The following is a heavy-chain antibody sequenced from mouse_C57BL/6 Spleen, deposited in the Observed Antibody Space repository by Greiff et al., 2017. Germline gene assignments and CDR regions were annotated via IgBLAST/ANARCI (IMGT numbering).Heavy chain of an antibody. CDR1: GYTFTSYW. D-gene: IGHD2-4*01. V-gene: IGHV1-55*01. J-gene: IGHJ4*01. CDR3: ASDDYDDGGAMDY. CDR2: IYPGSGST. Sequence: VQLQQPGAELVKPGASVKMSCKASGYTFTSYWITWVKQRPGQGLEWIGDIYPGSGSTNYNEKFKSKATLTVDTSSSTAYMQLSSLTSEDSAVYYCASDDYDDGGAMDYWGQGTSVTVSS.